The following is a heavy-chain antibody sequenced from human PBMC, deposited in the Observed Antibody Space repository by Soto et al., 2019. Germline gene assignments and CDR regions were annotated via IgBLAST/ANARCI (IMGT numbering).Heavy chain of an antibody. D-gene: IGHD1-7*01. J-gene: IGHJ4*02. V-gene: IGHV3-48*02. CDR2: ISSGSKTI. Sequence: PGGSLRLSCTASGFTFSGYSMNWVRQAPGKGLEWISYISSGSKTILYADSVKGRFSISRDNTKNSQYLQMNSLRDEDTAVYFCAREDILGTRSFDYWGQGTLVTVSS. CDR3: AREDILGTRSFDY. CDR1: GFTFSGYS.